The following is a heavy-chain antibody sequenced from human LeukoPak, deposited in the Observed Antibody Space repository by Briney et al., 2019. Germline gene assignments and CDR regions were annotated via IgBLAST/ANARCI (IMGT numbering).Heavy chain of an antibody. J-gene: IGHJ6*02. D-gene: IGHD6-19*01. CDR2: IYSGGST. CDR3: ASEWGTVALGGMDG. Sequence: GGSLRLSCAASGLTVSSNYMSWVRQAPGKRLEWVSVIYSGGSTYYADSVKGRFTISRHNSKNTLYLQMNSLRAEDTAVYYCASEWGTVALGGMDGWGQGTTVTVSS. V-gene: IGHV3-53*04. CDR1: GLTVSSNY.